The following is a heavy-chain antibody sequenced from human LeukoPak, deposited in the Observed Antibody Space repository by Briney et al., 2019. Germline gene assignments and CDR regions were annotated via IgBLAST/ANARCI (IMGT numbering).Heavy chain of an antibody. CDR1: GFTFSRHS. CDR3: ARDSGNYLDAFDI. D-gene: IGHD1-7*01. J-gene: IGHJ3*02. Sequence: GGSLRLSCAASGFTFSRHSINWVRQAPGKGLEWVSSISSSSSHIYYADSVKGRFTISRDNAKNSLYLQMNSLRAEDTAVYYCARDSGNYLDAFDIWGQGTMVTVSS. CDR2: ISSSSSHI. V-gene: IGHV3-21*01.